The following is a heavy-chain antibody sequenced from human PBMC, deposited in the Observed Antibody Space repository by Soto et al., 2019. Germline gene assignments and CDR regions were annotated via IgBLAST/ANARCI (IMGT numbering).Heavy chain of an antibody. CDR3: ARSSGGNFGIIIEGSNWFDP. CDR1: GDTFTSYY. V-gene: IGHV1-46*01. D-gene: IGHD3-3*01. CDR2: INPHGGST. Sequence: VASVKVSCKAPGDTFTSYYLNWVRQAPGQGLEWMGVINPHGGSTKYAQKFQGRITMTRDTSRSTVYMELSSLRSDDTAIDYCARSSGGNFGIIIEGSNWFDPWGQGTLVTVSS. J-gene: IGHJ5*02.